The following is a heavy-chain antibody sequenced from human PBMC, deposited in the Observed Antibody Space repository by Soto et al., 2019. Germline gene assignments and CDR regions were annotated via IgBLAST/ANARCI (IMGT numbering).Heavy chain of an antibody. J-gene: IGHJ4*02. Sequence: GGSLRLSCAASGFTFSSYAMSWVRQAPGKGLEWVSAISGSGGSTYYADSVKGRFTISRDNSKNTLYLQMNSLRAEDTAVYYCAKTSDYVLVGYFDYWGQGTLVTVPQ. D-gene: IGHD5-12*01. CDR3: AKTSDYVLVGYFDY. CDR2: ISGSGGST. CDR1: GFTFSSYA. V-gene: IGHV3-23*01.